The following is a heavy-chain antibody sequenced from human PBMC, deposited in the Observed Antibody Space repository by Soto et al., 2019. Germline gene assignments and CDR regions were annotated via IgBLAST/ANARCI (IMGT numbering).Heavy chain of an antibody. V-gene: IGHV1-69*13. J-gene: IGHJ5*02. Sequence: SVKVSCKASGGTCSSYAITWVLQAPGQGLEWMGGIIPIFGTANYAQKFQGRVTITADESTSTAYMELSSLSSEDTAVYYCARDRGPNSVYYPYWFDPWGQGTLVTVSS. CDR1: GGTCSSYA. D-gene: IGHD3-22*01. CDR3: ARDRGPNSVYYPYWFDP. CDR2: IIPIFGTA.